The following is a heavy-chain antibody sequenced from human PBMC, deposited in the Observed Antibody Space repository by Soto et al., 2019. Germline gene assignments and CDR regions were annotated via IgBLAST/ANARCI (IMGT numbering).Heavy chain of an antibody. Sequence: ASVKVSCKASGGTFSSYAISWVRQAPGQGLEWMGGIIPIFGTANYAQKFQGRVSMTTDTSTTTAYMELRNLRSDDTAVYYCARVVPGAEAWFGPWGQGTLVTVSS. V-gene: IGHV1-69*05. CDR1: GGTFSSYA. D-gene: IGHD2-2*01. CDR3: ARVVPGAEAWFGP. J-gene: IGHJ5*02. CDR2: IIPIFGTA.